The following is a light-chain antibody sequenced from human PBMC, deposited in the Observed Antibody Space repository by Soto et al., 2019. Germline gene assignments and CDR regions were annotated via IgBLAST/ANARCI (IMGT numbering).Light chain of an antibody. Sequence: QSVLTQPPSVSGAPGQRVTISCTGSSSNIGAGYDVHWYQQLPGTAPKLLIYGNNNRPSGVLARFSGSKSGTSASLAITGLQAEDEADYYCQSYDSSLSGSGVFGTGTKLTVL. V-gene: IGLV1-40*01. J-gene: IGLJ1*01. CDR1: SSNIGAGYD. CDR3: QSYDSSLSGSGV. CDR2: GNN.